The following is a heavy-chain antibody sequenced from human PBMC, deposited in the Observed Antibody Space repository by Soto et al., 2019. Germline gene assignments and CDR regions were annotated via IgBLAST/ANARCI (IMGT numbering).Heavy chain of an antibody. CDR1: GGSISSGGYS. J-gene: IGHJ4*02. CDR2: IYHSGST. D-gene: IGHD3-3*01. CDR3: ARGDDFWSGSPPYFDY. Sequence: QLQLQESGSGLVKPSQTLSLTCAVSGGSISSGGYSWSWIRQPPGKGLEWIGYIYHSGSTYYNPSPKSRVTISVDRSKNQFSLKLSSVTAADTAVYYCARGDDFWSGSPPYFDYWGQGTLVTVSS. V-gene: IGHV4-30-2*01.